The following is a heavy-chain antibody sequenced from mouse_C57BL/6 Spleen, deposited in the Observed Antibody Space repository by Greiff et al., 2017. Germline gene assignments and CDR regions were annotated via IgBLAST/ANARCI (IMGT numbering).Heavy chain of an antibody. V-gene: IGHV5-4*01. Sequence: EVKVVESGGGLVKPGGSLKLSCAASGFTFSSSAMSWVRQTPEKRLEWVATISDGGSYTYYPDNVKGRFTIARDNAKNNLYLQMSHLKSEDTAMYYCAREGYYDYVFDYWGQGTTLTVSS. CDR3: AREGYYDYVFDY. D-gene: IGHD2-4*01. CDR1: GFTFSSSA. J-gene: IGHJ2*01. CDR2: ISDGGSYT.